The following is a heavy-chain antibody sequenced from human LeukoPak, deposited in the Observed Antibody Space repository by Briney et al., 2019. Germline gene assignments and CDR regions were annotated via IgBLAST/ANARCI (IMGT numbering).Heavy chain of an antibody. V-gene: IGHV3-21*01. J-gene: IGHJ6*03. Sequence: PGGSLRLSCAASGFSISNYIMNWVRQAPGKGLEWVSSISASTTYIYYADSVKGRFTISRDNAKNALYLEMNSLRAEDTAMYYCTRDGLDHYYYYFIDVWGKGTTVTVS. CDR2: ISASTTYI. CDR3: TRDGLDHYYYYFIDV. D-gene: IGHD3/OR15-3a*01. CDR1: GFSISNYI.